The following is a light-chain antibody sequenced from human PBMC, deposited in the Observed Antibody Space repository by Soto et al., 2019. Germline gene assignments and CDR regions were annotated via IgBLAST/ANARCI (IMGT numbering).Light chain of an antibody. CDR3: TSYAGSNKI. Sequence: QSVLTQPPSASGSPGQSVTISCTGTSSDFGGYDYVSWYQQYPGKAPKLIIYEVTKRPSGVPDRFSGSKSGNTASLTVSGLQAEDEADYYCTSYAGSNKIFGGGNKVTV. CDR1: SSDFGGYDY. V-gene: IGLV2-8*01. J-gene: IGLJ2*01. CDR2: EVT.